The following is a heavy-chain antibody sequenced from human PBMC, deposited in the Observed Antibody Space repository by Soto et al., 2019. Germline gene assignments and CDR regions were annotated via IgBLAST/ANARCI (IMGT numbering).Heavy chain of an antibody. CDR2: ISYDGSHK. Sequence: GGSLRLSCAASGFTFSGYGMHWVRQAAGKGLEWVAVISYDGSHKYYADSVKGRFTISRDNSKNTLYLQMNTLREEDSAVYYCAKDRISAIGSYYFGMDVWGQVTTVPVYS. J-gene: IGHJ6*02. V-gene: IGHV3-30*18. CDR3: AKDRISAIGSYYFGMDV. CDR1: GFTFSGYG. D-gene: IGHD3-10*01.